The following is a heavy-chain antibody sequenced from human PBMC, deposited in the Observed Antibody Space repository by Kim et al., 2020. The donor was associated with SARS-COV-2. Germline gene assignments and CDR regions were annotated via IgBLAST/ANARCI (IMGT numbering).Heavy chain of an antibody. CDR2: IRSKANSYET. Sequence: GGSLRLSCAASGFTFSDSAMHWVRQASGKGLEWVGRIRSKANSYETAYAVSLRGRFSISRDDSKNTAFLQMNSLKTEDTAVYYCSRGPPHTESYWDAVEIWGQGTMVTVSS. CDR3: SRGPPHTESYWDAVEI. V-gene: IGHV3-73*01. J-gene: IGHJ3*02. D-gene: IGHD1-26*01. CDR1: GFTFSDSA.